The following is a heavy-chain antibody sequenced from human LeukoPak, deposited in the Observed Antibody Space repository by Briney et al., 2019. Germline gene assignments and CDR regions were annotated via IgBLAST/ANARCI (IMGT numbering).Heavy chain of an antibody. Sequence: ASVKVSCKASGYTFTSYGISWVRQAPGQGLEWMGWISAYNGNTNYAQKLQGRVTMTTDTSTSTAYMELRSLRSDDTAVYYCARDTGIVVPNWFDPWGQGTLVTVSS. D-gene: IGHD3-22*01. J-gene: IGHJ5*02. CDR2: ISAYNGNT. CDR3: ARDTGIVVPNWFDP. CDR1: GYTFTSYG. V-gene: IGHV1-18*01.